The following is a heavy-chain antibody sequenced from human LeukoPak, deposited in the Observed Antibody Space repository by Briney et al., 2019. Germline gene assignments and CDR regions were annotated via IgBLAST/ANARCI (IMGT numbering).Heavy chain of an antibody. D-gene: IGHD6-13*01. V-gene: IGHV4-34*01. J-gene: IGHJ4*02. CDR2: INHSGST. Sequence: PSETLSLTCAVYGGSFSGYYWSWVRQPPGKGLEWIGEINHSGSTNYNPSLKSRVTISVDTSKIQFSLKLSSVTAADTAVYYCARGRAAADYWGQGTLVTVSS. CDR1: GGSFSGYY. CDR3: ARGRAAADY.